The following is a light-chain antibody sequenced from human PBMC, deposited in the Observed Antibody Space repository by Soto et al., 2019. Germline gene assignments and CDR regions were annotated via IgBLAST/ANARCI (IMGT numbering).Light chain of an antibody. CDR3: QQYFSSPWA. V-gene: IGKV3-20*01. Sequence: EIVLAQSPGTLSLSPGERATLSCRASQSVTNSFLAWYQQKPGQAPRLLIYGASRSATGITDRFTGSGSVTDFTLTISRLEPEDFAVYYCQQYFSSPWAFGQGTKVEI. J-gene: IGKJ1*01. CDR2: GAS. CDR1: QSVTNSF.